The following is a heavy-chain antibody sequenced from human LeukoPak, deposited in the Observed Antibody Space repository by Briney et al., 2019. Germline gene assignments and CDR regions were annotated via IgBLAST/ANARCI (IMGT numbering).Heavy chain of an antibody. D-gene: IGHD3-16*01. CDR2: TYYRSKWFA. V-gene: IGHV6-1*01. J-gene: IGHJ6*02. Sequence: SQTLSLTCAISGDSVSRNNAYWNWIRQSPSRGLEWLGRTYYRSKWFADYAASVKSRISVNPDTSKNHYSLQLNSVTPEDTAIHYCGRGRMMAGIDVWGQGTTVTVSS. CDR1: GDSVSRNNAY. CDR3: GRGRMMAGIDV.